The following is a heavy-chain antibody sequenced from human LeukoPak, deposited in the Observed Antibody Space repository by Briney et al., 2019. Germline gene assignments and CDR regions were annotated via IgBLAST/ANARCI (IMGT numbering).Heavy chain of an antibody. J-gene: IGHJ4*02. Sequence: SETLSLTCAVYSESFSNYYWSWVRQSPEKGLEWIGEISQSGITNHNPSLKGRLTLSVDTSRKQFSLRLSSVTAADTAVYFCASVPDVIARPFDYWSQGTLVTVSP. D-gene: IGHD3-10*01. CDR2: ISQSGIT. CDR3: ASVPDVIARPFDY. CDR1: SESFSNYY. V-gene: IGHV4-34*01.